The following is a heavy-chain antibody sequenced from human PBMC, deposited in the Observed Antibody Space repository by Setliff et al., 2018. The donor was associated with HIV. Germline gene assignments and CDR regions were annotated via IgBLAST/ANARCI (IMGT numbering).Heavy chain of an antibody. D-gene: IGHD3-10*01. CDR2: IGQDGSEK. Sequence: GGSRRLSSPPSPFDFNNYWMCWVRQAPGKGLEWVANIGQDGSEKNDVDSVKGRFTISGDNAKNSMDLQMNSLRAEDTAIYYCTGKLRPGHGLDVWGQGTTVTVSS. J-gene: IGHJ6*02. CDR1: PFDFNNYW. V-gene: IGHV3-7*01. CDR3: TGKLRPGHGLDV.